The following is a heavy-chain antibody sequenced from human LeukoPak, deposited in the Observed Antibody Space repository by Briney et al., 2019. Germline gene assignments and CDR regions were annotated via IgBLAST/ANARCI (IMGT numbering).Heavy chain of an antibody. D-gene: IGHD5-24*01. CDR1: GFTFSSYN. J-gene: IGHJ6*02. CDR2: IWYDGSNK. Sequence: GGSLRLSCAASGFTFSSYNMNWVRQAPGKGLEWVAVIWYDGSNKYYADSVKGRFTISGDNSKNTLYLQMNSLRAEDTAVYYCARDYLGKDGYTEDYYYYGMDVWGQGTTVTVSS. V-gene: IGHV3-33*08. CDR3: ARDYLGKDGYTEDYYYYGMDV.